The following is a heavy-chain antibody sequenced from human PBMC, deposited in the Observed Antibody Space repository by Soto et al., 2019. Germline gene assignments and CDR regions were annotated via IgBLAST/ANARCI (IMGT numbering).Heavy chain of an antibody. CDR2: ISTANGDR. J-gene: IGHJ2*01. Sequence: QVQLVQSGPEVKRPGASVKVSCKASGYNFITSGINWVRQAPGQGLEWMGWISTANGDRKYAQKFKGGVTMTSEVSTTTAYMELTNLRSDDTAVYFCARGRYFATTHRQWWYFDLWGRGTLVTVSS. CDR1: GYNFITSG. V-gene: IGHV1-18*01. D-gene: IGHD3-10*01. CDR3: ARGRYFATTHRQWWYFDL.